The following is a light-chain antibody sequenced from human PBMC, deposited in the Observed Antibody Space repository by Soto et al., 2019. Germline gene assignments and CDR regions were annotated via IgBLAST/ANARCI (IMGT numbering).Light chain of an antibody. CDR2: DAS. J-gene: IGKJ5*01. Sequence: DIVLTQSPVTLSLSPGERATLSCRASQSVSSYLAWSQQKPGQAPRLLIYDASKRATDIPPRFSGSGSGTDFSLTISSLDPEDFAVYYCQQRSNWRVTFGQGTRLEIK. CDR1: QSVSSY. V-gene: IGKV3-11*01. CDR3: QQRSNWRVT.